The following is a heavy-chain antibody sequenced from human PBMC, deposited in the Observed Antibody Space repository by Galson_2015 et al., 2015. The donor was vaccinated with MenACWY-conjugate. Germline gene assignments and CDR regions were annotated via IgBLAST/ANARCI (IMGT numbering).Heavy chain of an antibody. CDR3: ARLVTRGITIFGAHPRASYGLDV. D-gene: IGHD3-3*01. V-gene: IGHV4-34*01. CDR2: INHVGDT. Sequence: SETLSLTCGVHDGSLTGASWSWIRQPPGKGLEWLGEINHVGDTDYNPSLRGRVTISLDTSKNQFSLRLGSVTAADTAVYYCARLVTRGITIFGAHPRASYGLDVWGQGTTVIVSS. J-gene: IGHJ6*02. CDR1: DGSLTGAS.